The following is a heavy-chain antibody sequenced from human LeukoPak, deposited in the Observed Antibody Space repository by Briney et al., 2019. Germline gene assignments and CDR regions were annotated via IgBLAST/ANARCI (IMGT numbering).Heavy chain of an antibody. D-gene: IGHD6-19*01. CDR3: ARDLDSSGLEYLQH. CDR2: IIPIFGTA. CDR1: GGTFSSYA. Sequence: ASVKVSCKASGGTFSSYAISWVRQAPGQGLEWMGGIIPIFGTANYAQKFQGRVTITTDESTSTAYMELSSLRSEDTAVYYCARDLDSSGLEYLQHWGQGTLVTVSS. J-gene: IGHJ1*01. V-gene: IGHV1-69*05.